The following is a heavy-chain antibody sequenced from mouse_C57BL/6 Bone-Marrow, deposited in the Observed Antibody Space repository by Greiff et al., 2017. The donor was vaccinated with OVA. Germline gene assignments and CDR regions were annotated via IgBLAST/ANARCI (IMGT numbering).Heavy chain of an antibody. CDR1: GFTFSSYA. D-gene: IGHD2-2*01. J-gene: IGHJ3*01. CDR3: TRWGYGAWFAY. Sequence: EVHLVESGEGLVKPGGSLKLSCAASGFTFSSYAMSWVRQTPEKRLEWVAYISSGGDYIYYADTVKGRFTISRDNARNTLYLQMSSLKSEDTAMYYCTRWGYGAWFAYWGQGTLVTVSA. CDR2: ISSGGDYI. V-gene: IGHV5-9-1*02.